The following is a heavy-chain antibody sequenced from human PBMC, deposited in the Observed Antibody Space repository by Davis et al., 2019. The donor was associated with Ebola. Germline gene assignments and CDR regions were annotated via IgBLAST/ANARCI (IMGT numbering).Heavy chain of an antibody. CDR3: ASLRRTITGMDDAFDI. CDR2: IYPGDSDT. D-gene: IGHD2-8*02. CDR1: GNSFTSHW. J-gene: IGHJ3*02. Sequence: GESLKISCKDSGNSFTSHWIGWVRQMPGKGLEWMGIIYPGDSDTRYSPSFQGQVTISADKSIKTAFLQWSSLKASDTAMYYCASLRRTITGMDDAFDIWGQGTMVTVSS. V-gene: IGHV5-51*01.